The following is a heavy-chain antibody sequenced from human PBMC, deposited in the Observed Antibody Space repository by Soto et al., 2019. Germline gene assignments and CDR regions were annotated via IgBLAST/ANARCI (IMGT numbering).Heavy chain of an antibody. CDR3: ARFYYDFWSGSWFDP. J-gene: IGHJ5*02. Sequence: SETLSLTCTVSGGSISSYYWSWIRQPPGKGLEWIGEINHSGSTNYNPSLKSRVTISVDTSKNQFSLKLSSVTAADTAVYYCARFYYDFWSGSWFDPWGQGTLVTVSS. CDR1: GGSISSYY. D-gene: IGHD3-3*01. V-gene: IGHV4-34*01. CDR2: INHSGST.